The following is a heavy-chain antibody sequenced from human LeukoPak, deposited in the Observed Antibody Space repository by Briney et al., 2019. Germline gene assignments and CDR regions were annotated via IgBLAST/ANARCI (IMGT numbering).Heavy chain of an antibody. D-gene: IGHD3-3*01. CDR1: GGSISSSNW. CDR3: ARAFWSGYCFDY. V-gene: IGHV4-4*02. J-gene: IGHJ4*02. CDR2: IYHSGST. Sequence: SGTLSLTCAVSGGSISSSNWWSWVRQPPGKGLEWIGEIYHSGSTNYNPSLKSRVTISVDTSKNQFSLKLSSVTAADTAVYYCARAFWSGYCFDYWGQGTLVTVSS.